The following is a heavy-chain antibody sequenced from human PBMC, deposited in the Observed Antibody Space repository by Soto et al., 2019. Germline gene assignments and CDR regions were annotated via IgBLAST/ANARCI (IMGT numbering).Heavy chain of an antibody. CDR2: IIPIFGTA. CDR3: AKDYCISGSSDVSAPLLKRTFDL. J-gene: IGHJ2*01. V-gene: IGHV1-69*05. Sequence: VSWEASRGRFRSRAIRCVRQEHSHGLEWMGGIIPIFGTANYAQKFQGRVTISRDNSKNTLYLQMNSLRAEDTAVFFCAKDYCISGSSDVSAPLLKRTFDL. CDR1: RGRFRSRA. D-gene: IGHD2-21*01.